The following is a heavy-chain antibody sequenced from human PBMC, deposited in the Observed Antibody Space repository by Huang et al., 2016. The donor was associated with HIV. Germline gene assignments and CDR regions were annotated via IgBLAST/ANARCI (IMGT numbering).Heavy chain of an antibody. J-gene: IGHJ5*02. D-gene: IGHD6-19*01. CDR1: GFNFLTYA. V-gene: IGHV1-3*01. CDR2: INGDGRT. CDR3: ARDKEAGTPFFDP. Sequence: QVQLVQSGAEVEKPGASVNLSCKASGFNFLTYALHWVRQAPGQRLEWMGWINGDGRTKYSQKFQGRVTITRDRSASTVDVDFKSLTYEDTAVYYCARDKEAGTPFFDPWGQGTLVTVSS.